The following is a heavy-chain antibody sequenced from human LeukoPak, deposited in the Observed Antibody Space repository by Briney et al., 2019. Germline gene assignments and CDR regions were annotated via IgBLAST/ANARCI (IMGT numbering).Heavy chain of an antibody. CDR3: AKDLHPGLLWSDFDY. CDR1: GFTFSSHW. CDR2: INQGGNDR. J-gene: IGHJ4*02. Sequence: PGGSLRLSCAASGFTFSSHWMSWVRQAPGKGLEWVANINQGGNDRNYVDSVKGRFTISRDNAQNSLYLQMNSLRAEDTAVYYCAKDLHPGLLWSDFDYWGQGTLVTVSS. D-gene: IGHD3-10*01. V-gene: IGHV3-7*03.